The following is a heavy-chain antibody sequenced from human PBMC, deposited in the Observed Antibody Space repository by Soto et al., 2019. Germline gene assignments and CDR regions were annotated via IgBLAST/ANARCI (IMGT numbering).Heavy chain of an antibody. CDR2: IYHSGST. Sequence: PSETLSLTCTVSGGSVSGGNYYWSWIRQPPGKGLEWVGYIYHSGSTNYNPSLKSRVTISIDTSRNHFSLKLTSVTAADTAMYFCARDRHLTTVTRGGHYYYAMDVWGQGTTVTVSS. V-gene: IGHV4-61*03. CDR3: ARDRHLTTVTRGGHYYYAMDV. D-gene: IGHD4-17*01. J-gene: IGHJ6*02. CDR1: GGSVSGGNYY.